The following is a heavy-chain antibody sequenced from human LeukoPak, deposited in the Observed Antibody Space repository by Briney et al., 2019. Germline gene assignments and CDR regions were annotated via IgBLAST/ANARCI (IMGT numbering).Heavy chain of an antibody. CDR2: IYYSGST. CDR3: ASRSSIWSGYQDTLYYFDS. J-gene: IGHJ4*02. Sequence: SETLSLTCTVSGGSISSYYWSWIRQPPGKRLEWIGHIYYSGSTNYNPSLKSRVTISVDTSKNQFSLKLSSVTATDTAVYYCASRSSIWSGYQDTLYYFDSWGQGTLVTVSS. D-gene: IGHD3-3*01. CDR1: GGSISSYY. V-gene: IGHV4-59*01.